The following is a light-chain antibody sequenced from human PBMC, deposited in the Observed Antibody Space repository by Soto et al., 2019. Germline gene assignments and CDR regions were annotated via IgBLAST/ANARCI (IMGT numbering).Light chain of an antibody. CDR1: QSVSSF. V-gene: IGKV3-11*01. J-gene: IGKJ4*01. Sequence: ENVSTQTPSTLSLSPGERATLSCRASQSVSSFLAWYQQKPGQAPRLLIYDASNKATGIPARFSGSGSGTDFTLTISSLEPEDFAVYYCHQRSNWPLTFGGGTKVDIK. CDR2: DAS. CDR3: HQRSNWPLT.